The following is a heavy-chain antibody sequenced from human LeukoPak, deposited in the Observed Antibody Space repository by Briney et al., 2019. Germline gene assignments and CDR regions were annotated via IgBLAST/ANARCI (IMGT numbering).Heavy chain of an antibody. V-gene: IGHV3-23*01. CDR2: ISGSGDNT. J-gene: IGHJ4*02. D-gene: IGHD6-19*01. CDR3: AKTRVARSNGWYETGFDY. Sequence: GGSLRLSCAASTFTFSTFAMSWVCQAPGKGLEWVSAISGSGDNTVYADSVKGRFTISRDNSKNTLYLQMLSLRAEDTAIYYCAKTRVARSNGWYETGFDYWGQGTLVTVSS. CDR1: TFTFSTFA.